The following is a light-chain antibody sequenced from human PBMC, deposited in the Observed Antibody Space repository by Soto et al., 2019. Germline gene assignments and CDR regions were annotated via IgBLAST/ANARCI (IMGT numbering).Light chain of an antibody. Sequence: ESVLTRSPATLSVSPGERATLSCRASQSISTYLAWYQQRPGQPPRLLIYDASNRATGIAARFSGSGSGTDFSLIISSLEPEDAAVYYCQQRSNWITFGQGTRLEIK. J-gene: IGKJ5*01. CDR3: QQRSNWIT. CDR1: QSISTY. V-gene: IGKV3-11*01. CDR2: DAS.